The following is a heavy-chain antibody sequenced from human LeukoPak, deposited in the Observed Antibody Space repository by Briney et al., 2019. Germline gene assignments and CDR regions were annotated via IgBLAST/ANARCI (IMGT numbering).Heavy chain of an antibody. J-gene: IGHJ6*03. D-gene: IGHD6-13*01. V-gene: IGHV3-48*01. CDR1: GFTFSSYS. Sequence: PGGSLRLSCAASGFTFSSYSMNWVRQAPGKGLEWVSYISSSSSTIYYADSVKGRFTISRDNAKNSLYLQMNSLRAEDTAVYYCARRLDRAAAGSLDYYYYMDVWGKGTTVTVSS. CDR2: ISSSSSTI. CDR3: ARRLDRAAAGSLDYYYYMDV.